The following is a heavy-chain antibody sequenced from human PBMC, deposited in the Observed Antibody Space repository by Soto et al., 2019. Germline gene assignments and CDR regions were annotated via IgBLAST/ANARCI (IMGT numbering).Heavy chain of an antibody. Sequence: GGSLRLSCAASGFTFSSYSMNWVRQAPGKGLEWVSSIGSSSSYIYYADSVKGRFTISRDNAKNSLYLQMNSLRAEDTAVYYCARDLGYCSGGSCYTYYGMDVWGQGTTVTVSS. CDR2: IGSSSSYI. CDR1: GFTFSSYS. CDR3: ARDLGYCSGGSCYTYYGMDV. J-gene: IGHJ6*02. V-gene: IGHV3-21*01. D-gene: IGHD2-15*01.